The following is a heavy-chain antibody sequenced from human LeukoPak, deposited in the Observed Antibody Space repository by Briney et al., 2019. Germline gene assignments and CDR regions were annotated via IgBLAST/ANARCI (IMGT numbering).Heavy chain of an antibody. D-gene: IGHD6-19*01. J-gene: IGHJ4*02. CDR3: AKYGNSGWVIDN. CDR1: GGSIGNNY. Sequence: PSETLSLTCTVSGGSIGNNYWTWIRQPPGKGLEYIGYIYYTGATNYNPSLKSRVTISVDTSKSQFSLKLSSVTAVDTAVYFCAKYGNSGWVIDNWGQGALVTVSS. V-gene: IGHV4-59*08. CDR2: IYYTGAT.